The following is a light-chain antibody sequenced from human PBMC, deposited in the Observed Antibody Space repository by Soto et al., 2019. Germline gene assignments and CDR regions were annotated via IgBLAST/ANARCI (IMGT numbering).Light chain of an antibody. CDR2: ANI. J-gene: IGLJ3*02. CDR3: QSYDSSLSAWKV. Sequence: QSVLTQPPSVSGAPGQRVSISCTGSNTNIGAGYDVNWYQQLPGTAPKLLIYANINRPSGVPDRFSGSKSGASAFLVITGLQAEDEADYYCQSYDSSLSAWKVFGGGTKLTV. V-gene: IGLV1-40*01. CDR1: NTNIGAGYD.